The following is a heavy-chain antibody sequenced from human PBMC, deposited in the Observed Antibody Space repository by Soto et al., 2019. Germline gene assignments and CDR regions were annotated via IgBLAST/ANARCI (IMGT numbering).Heavy chain of an antibody. CDR2: IIPIFGTA. CDR3: ARGYYYDSSGYYSNAYYFDY. V-gene: IGHV1-69*01. D-gene: IGHD3-22*01. J-gene: IGHJ4*02. Sequence: QVQLVQSGAEVKKPGSSVKVSCKASGGPFSSYAISWVRQAPGQGLEWMGGIIPIFGTANFAQKFQGRVTITADESTSTAYMELSSLRSEDTAVYYCARGYYYDSSGYYSNAYYFDYWGQGTLVTVSS. CDR1: GGPFSSYA.